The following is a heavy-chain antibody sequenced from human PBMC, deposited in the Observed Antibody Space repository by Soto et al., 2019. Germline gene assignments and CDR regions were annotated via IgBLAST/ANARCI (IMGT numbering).Heavy chain of an antibody. CDR3: ASGIQLWLRRINNGYSG. D-gene: IGHD5-18*01. V-gene: IGHV1-69*05. J-gene: IGHJ4*02. CDR2: IIPMFGTA. CDR1: GGTFSTYA. Sequence: QVQLVQSGAEVKKPESSVKVSCKAPGGTFSTYAISWVRQAPGQGLEWMGGIIPMFGTANYAQRFQDRVKITTDKSTNTVYMELSSLRSEDTAVYFCASGIQLWLRRINNGYSGWGQGTLVTVSS.